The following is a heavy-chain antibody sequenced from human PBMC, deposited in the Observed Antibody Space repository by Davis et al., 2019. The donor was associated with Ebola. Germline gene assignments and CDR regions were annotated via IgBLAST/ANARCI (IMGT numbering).Heavy chain of an antibody. J-gene: IGHJ4*02. D-gene: IGHD3-3*01. CDR2: IKQDGSEK. CDR1: GFTFSSHW. Sequence: PGGSLRLSCAASGFTFSSHWMTWVRQSPGKGLEWVANIKQDGSEKYYVDSVKGRFTISRDNAKNSLYLQMNSLRGEDTAVYYCASRPADTFYYGVFDYWGQGALVTVSS. V-gene: IGHV3-7*03. CDR3: ASRPADTFYYGVFDY.